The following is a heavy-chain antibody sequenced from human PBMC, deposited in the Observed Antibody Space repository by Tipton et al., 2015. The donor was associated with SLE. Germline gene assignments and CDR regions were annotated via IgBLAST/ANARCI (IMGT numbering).Heavy chain of an antibody. CDR2: ISGSGGST. V-gene: IGHV3-23*01. CDR3: ARCGEGFSYGTGYYYGMDV. J-gene: IGHJ6*02. D-gene: IGHD5-18*01. Sequence: SLRLSCAASGFTFSSYSMNWVRQAPGKGLEWVSAISGSGGSTYYADTVKGRFTISRDNSKNTLYLQMNSLRAEDTAVYYCARCGEGFSYGTGYYYGMDVWGQGTTVTVSS. CDR1: GFTFSSYS.